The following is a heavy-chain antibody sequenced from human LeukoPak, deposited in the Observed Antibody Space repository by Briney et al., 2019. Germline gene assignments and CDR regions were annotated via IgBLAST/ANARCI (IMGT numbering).Heavy chain of an antibody. V-gene: IGHV3-9*01. J-gene: IGHJ4*02. CDR1: GFTFDNFA. Sequence: SLRLSCAASGFTFDNFAMHWVRQPPGKGLEWVPGISWSSGIIDYADSVKGRFTISRDNAKSSLYLQMNSLRAEDTALYYCAKDIYTRPGGGLPYYFDYWGQGTLVTVSS. CDR2: ISWSSGII. CDR3: AKDIYTRPGGGLPYYFDY. D-gene: IGHD2-2*02.